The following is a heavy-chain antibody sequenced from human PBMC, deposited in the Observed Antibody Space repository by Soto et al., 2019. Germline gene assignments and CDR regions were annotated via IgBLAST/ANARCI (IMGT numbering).Heavy chain of an antibody. Sequence: SEALSLTCTVSGGSVRSGSSYWSWIRPPPGKGLEWSGYIYYSGSTNYNPSLKSRVTISVDTSKNQFSLKLSSVTAADTAVYDCARDRILEWLLRPPYSYYGMDVWGQGTTVPVSS. CDR1: GGSVRSGSSY. D-gene: IGHD3-3*01. J-gene: IGHJ6*02. CDR2: IYYSGST. V-gene: IGHV4-61*01. CDR3: ARDRILEWLLRPPYSYYGMDV.